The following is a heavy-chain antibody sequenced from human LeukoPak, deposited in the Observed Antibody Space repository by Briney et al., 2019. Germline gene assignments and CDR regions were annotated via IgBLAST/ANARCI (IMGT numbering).Heavy chain of an antibody. Sequence: SETLSLTCTVSGGSISSSSYYWGWIRQPPGKGLEWIGSIYYSGSTYYNPSLKSRVTISVDTSKNQFSLKLSSVTAADTAVYYCARGRPGVTTDYWGQGTLVTVSS. CDR1: GGSISSSSYY. D-gene: IGHD4-23*01. V-gene: IGHV4-39*07. CDR3: ARGRPGVTTDY. CDR2: IYYSGST. J-gene: IGHJ4*02.